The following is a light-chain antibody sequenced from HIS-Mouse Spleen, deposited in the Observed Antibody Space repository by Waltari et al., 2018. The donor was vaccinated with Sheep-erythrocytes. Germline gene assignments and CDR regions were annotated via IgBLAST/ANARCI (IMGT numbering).Light chain of an antibody. CDR1: SRDVGGYNY. J-gene: IGLJ3*02. CDR3: SSYAGSNNWV. Sequence: QSALTQPPSASGSPGQSVTISCTGTSRDVGGYNYVSWYQQHPGKAPKLMIYEVSKRPSGVPDRFSGSKSGNTASLTVSGLQAEDEADYYCSSYAGSNNWVFGGG. CDR2: EVS. V-gene: IGLV2-8*01.